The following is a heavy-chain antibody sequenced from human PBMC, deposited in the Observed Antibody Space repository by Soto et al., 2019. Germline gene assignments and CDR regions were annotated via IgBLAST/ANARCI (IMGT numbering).Heavy chain of an antibody. V-gene: IGHV1-8*01. CDR3: AREAHGSGSCDY. D-gene: IGHD3-10*01. CDR1: GYTFTSYD. Sequence: QVQLVQSGAEVKKPGASVKVSCKASGYTFTSYDINWVRQATGQGLEWMGWMNPNSGNTGYAQKFQGRVTMTRNTSHSTGQMGLSRPGTEDTAVYYCAREAHGSGSCDYWGQGTLVTVSS. CDR2: MNPNSGNT. J-gene: IGHJ4*02.